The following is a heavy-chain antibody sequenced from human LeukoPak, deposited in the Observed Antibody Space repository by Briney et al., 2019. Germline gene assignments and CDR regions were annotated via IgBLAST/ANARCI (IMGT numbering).Heavy chain of an antibody. Sequence: ASVKVSCKASGYTFTSYYMHWVRQAPGQGLEWMGIINPSGGSTSYAQKFQGRVTMTRDTSTSTVYMELSSLRPEDTAVYYCARARYYVAVAGDFDYWGQGTLVTVSS. CDR1: GYTFTSYY. J-gene: IGHJ4*02. CDR2: INPSGGST. CDR3: ARARYYVAVAGDFDY. D-gene: IGHD6-19*01. V-gene: IGHV1-46*01.